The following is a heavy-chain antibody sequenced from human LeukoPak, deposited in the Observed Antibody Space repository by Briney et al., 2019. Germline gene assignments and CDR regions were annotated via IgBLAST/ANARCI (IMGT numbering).Heavy chain of an antibody. J-gene: IGHJ4*02. Sequence: GGSLRLSCAASGFTFTTYAMSWVRQAPGKGLEWVSAISGSGANTYYSDSVKGRFTISRDNSKDTLYLQMNSLRAEDTAIYFCARRKYDSSGFDYWGQEPLVTVSS. CDR1: GFTFTTYA. V-gene: IGHV3-23*01. CDR2: ISGSGANT. CDR3: ARRKYDSSGFDY. D-gene: IGHD3-22*01.